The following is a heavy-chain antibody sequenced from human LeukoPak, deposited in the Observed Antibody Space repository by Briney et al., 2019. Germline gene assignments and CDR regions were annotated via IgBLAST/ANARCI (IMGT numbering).Heavy chain of an antibody. D-gene: IGHD3-16*02. J-gene: IGHJ4*02. CDR3: ARGLYYVWGSYRLDY. V-gene: IGHV4-34*01. Sequence: PSETLSLTCAVYGGSFSGHYWSWIRQPPGKGLEWIGEINHSGSTNYNPSLKSRVTISVDTSKNQFSLKLSSVTAADTAVYYCARGLYYVWGSYRLDYWGQGTLVTVSS. CDR2: INHSGST. CDR1: GGSFSGHY.